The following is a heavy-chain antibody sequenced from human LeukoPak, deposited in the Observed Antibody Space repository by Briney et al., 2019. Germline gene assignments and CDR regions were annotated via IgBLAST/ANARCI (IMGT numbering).Heavy chain of an antibody. J-gene: IGHJ4*02. CDR2: ISSSGSTI. Sequence: GASLRLSCAASGFTFSSYEMNWVRQAPGKGLEWVSYISSSGSTIYYADSVKGRFTISRDNAKNSLYLQMNSLRAEDTAVYYCARDGTPPRGDFDYFDYWGQGTLVTVSS. CDR1: GFTFSSYE. V-gene: IGHV3-48*03. CDR3: ARDGTPPRGDFDYFDY. D-gene: IGHD2-21*02.